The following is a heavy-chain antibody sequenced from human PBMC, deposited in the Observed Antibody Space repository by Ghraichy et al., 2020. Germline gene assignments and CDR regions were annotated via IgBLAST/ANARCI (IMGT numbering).Heavy chain of an antibody. J-gene: IGHJ4*02. V-gene: IGHV4-39*07. D-gene: IGHD5-24*01. CDR2: IYYSGST. CDR1: GGSISSSSYY. CDR3: ARLQYSSFDY. Sequence: SETLSLTCTVSGGSISSSSYYWGWIRQPPGKGLEWIGSIYYSGSTYYNPSLKSRVTISVDTSKNQFSLKLSSVTAADTAVYYCARLQYSSFDYWGQGTLVTVSS.